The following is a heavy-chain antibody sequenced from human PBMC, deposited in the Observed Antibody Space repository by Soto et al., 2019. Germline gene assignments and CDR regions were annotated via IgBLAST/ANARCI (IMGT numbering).Heavy chain of an antibody. CDR1: GFTFSTYT. CDR2: INGRSNYV. V-gene: IGHV3-21*01. Sequence: LRLSCVFSGFTFSTYTMNWVRQAPGKGLEWVSSINGRSNYVYYADSVKGRFTISRDNAKNSLYLQMNRLRAEDTAIYYCAREDGVVGSSSAFDHWGLGTLVTVSS. CDR3: AREDGVVGSSSAFDH. D-gene: IGHD1-26*01. J-gene: IGHJ4*02.